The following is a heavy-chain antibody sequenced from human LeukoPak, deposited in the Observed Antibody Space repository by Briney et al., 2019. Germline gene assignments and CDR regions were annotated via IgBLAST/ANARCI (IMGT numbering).Heavy chain of an antibody. Sequence: GGSLRLSCAASGFTFRSHDMHWVRQAPGKGLQWVAVVSYDGSNNYYADSVKGRFTISRDNAKNTLYLQMNSLRAEDTAVFYCARVDSSGWYHNDHWGQGTLVTVSS. CDR2: VSYDGSNN. V-gene: IGHV3-30*03. J-gene: IGHJ4*02. CDR3: ARVDSSGWYHNDH. CDR1: GFTFRSHD. D-gene: IGHD6-19*01.